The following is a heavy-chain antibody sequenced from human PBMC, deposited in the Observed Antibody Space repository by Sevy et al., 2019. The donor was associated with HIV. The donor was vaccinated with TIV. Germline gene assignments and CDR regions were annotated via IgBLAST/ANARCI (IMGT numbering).Heavy chain of an antibody. V-gene: IGHV3-30*03. Sequence: GGSLRLSCAASGFTFSSYGMHWVRQAPGKGLEWVAVISYDGSNKYYADSVKGRFTISRDNSKNTLYLQMNSLRAEDTAGYYCARSGYYYDSSGYHTGNAFDIWGQGTMVTVSS. CDR2: ISYDGSNK. CDR1: GFTFSSYG. D-gene: IGHD3-22*01. J-gene: IGHJ3*02. CDR3: ARSGYYYDSSGYHTGNAFDI.